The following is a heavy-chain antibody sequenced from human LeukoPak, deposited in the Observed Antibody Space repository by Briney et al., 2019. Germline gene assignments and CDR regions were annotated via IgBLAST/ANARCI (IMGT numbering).Heavy chain of an antibody. Sequence: PSETLSLTCAVYGGSFSGYYWNWIRQPPGKGLEWIGEINHSGSINYNSSLKSRVTMSVDTSKNQFSLKLSSVTAADTAVYYCARMNKNWFDPGAREPWSPSPQ. CDR2: INHSGSI. D-gene: IGHD2/OR15-2a*01. V-gene: IGHV4-34*01. CDR3: ARMNKNWFDP. J-gene: IGHJ5*02. CDR1: GGSFSGYY.